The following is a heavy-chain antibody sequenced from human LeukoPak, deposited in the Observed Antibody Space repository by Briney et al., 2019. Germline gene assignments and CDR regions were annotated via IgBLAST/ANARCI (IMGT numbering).Heavy chain of an antibody. V-gene: IGHV4-61*01. Sequence: SETLSLTCTVSGGSVSSGSYYWSWIRQPPGKGLEWIGHIYYSGSTNYNPSLKSRVTISVDTSKNQFSLKLSSVTAADTAVYYCARSLTYWGQGTLVTVSS. CDR1: GGSVSSGSYY. CDR3: ARSLTY. CDR2: IYYSGST. J-gene: IGHJ4*02. D-gene: IGHD2-8*01.